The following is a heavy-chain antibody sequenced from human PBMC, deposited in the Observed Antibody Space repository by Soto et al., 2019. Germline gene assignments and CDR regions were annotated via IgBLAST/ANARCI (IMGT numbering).Heavy chain of an antibody. D-gene: IGHD4-4*01. J-gene: IGHJ6*03. Sequence: GGSLRLSCAASGFTFSSYSMNWVRQAPGKGLEWVSSISSSSSYIYYADSVKGRFTISRDNAKNSLYLQMNSLRAEDTAVYYCARDGTTVTTVNYYYYYMDVWGKGTTVTVSS. V-gene: IGHV3-21*01. CDR3: ARDGTTVTTVNYYYYYMDV. CDR2: ISSSSSYI. CDR1: GFTFSSYS.